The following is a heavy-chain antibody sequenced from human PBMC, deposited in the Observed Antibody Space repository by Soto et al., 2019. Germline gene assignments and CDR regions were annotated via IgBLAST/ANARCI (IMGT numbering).Heavy chain of an antibody. CDR3: ARGQGAAIGDYYYHGMDV. CDR1: VFSFSGSA. J-gene: IGHJ6*02. V-gene: IGHV3-73*01. CDR2: IRSRANNFAT. Sequence: PGGSLRLSGAASVFSFSGSAIHWVRQASGKGLEWVGRIRSRANNFATSSAASVKGRFTFSRDDSKNTAYLQMNTLKPEDTAVYYCARGQGAAIGDYYYHGMDVWGQGTTVPVSS. D-gene: IGHD2-2*02.